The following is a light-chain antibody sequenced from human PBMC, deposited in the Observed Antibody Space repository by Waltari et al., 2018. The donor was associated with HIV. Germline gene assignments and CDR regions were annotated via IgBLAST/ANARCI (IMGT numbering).Light chain of an antibody. CDR2: DVS. CDR1: SSDVGAYKL. CDR3: CSYVSEIVPCV. J-gene: IGLJ3*02. Sequence: QTALTQPASVSGSPGQSITLSCTGNSSDVGAYKLVPWYQPHPGKAPRLIIYDVSERPAGVSNRFTGSKSGNTASLTISGLQAEDEADYYCCSYVSEIVPCVFGGGTKLTVL. V-gene: IGLV2-23*02.